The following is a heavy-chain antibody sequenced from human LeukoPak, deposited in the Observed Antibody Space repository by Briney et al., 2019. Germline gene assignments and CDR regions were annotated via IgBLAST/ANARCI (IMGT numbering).Heavy chain of an antibody. CDR1: GGTFSSSA. J-gene: IGHJ5*02. Sequence: SVKVSCKASGGTFSSSAISWVRQAPGQGLEWMGGIIPIFGTANYAQKFQGRVTITTDESTSTAYMELSSLRSEDTAVYYCARLTANWFDPWGQGTLVTVSS. V-gene: IGHV1-69*05. CDR2: IIPIFGTA. CDR3: ARLTANWFDP.